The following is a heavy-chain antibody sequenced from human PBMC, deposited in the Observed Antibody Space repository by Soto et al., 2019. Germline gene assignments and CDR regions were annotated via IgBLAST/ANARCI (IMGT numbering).Heavy chain of an antibody. Sequence: GASVKVSCKASGGTFSSYAISWVRQAPGQGLEWMGGIIPIFGTANYAQKFQGRVTITADESTSTAYMELSSLRSEDTAVYYCARDSSTTVTTRWFDPWGQGTLVTVSS. CDR2: IIPIFGTA. D-gene: IGHD4-4*01. V-gene: IGHV1-69*13. J-gene: IGHJ5*02. CDR3: ARDSSTTVTTRWFDP. CDR1: GGTFSSYA.